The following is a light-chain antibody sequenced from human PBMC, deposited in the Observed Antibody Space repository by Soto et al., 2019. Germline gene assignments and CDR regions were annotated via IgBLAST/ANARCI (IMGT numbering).Light chain of an antibody. J-gene: IGLJ3*02. CDR1: SSDIGYYNY. Sequence: QPASVSGSPGQSITISCTGTSSDIGYYNYVSWYQQHPGKAPKVIIYEVTNRPSGVSDRFSGSKSGNTASLTISGLQAEDEGDYYCSSYEDSSILMFGGGTKLTVL. V-gene: IGLV2-14*03. CDR3: SSYEDSSILM. CDR2: EVT.